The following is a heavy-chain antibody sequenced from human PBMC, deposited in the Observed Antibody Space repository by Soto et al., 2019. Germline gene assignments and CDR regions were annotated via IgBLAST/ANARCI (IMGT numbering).Heavy chain of an antibody. CDR1: GGSITSGRYY. J-gene: IGHJ5*02. Sequence: QVQLQESGPGLVKPSETLSLTCSVSGGSITSGRYYWGWIRQPPGKGPEWIGTIYYSGSTYYNPSRKSRVTISVDTSKNQFSLKLSSVTAADTAVFYCARQNENCSGGRCYLNWFDPWGQGILVTVSS. CDR2: IYYSGST. CDR3: ARQNENCSGGRCYLNWFDP. V-gene: IGHV4-39*01. D-gene: IGHD2-15*01.